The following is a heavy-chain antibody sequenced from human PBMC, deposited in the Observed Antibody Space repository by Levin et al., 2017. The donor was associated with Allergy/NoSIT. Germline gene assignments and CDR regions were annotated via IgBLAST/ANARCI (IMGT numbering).Heavy chain of an antibody. V-gene: IGHV4-39*01. D-gene: IGHD2-21*02. CDR1: GGSISSTTYY. Sequence: PSETLSLTCSVSGGSISSTTYYWGWIRQPPGKGLEWFGSIYSGGGAYYNPSLKSRVTISVDTSKNQFSLRLSSVTAADTAVYYCARECGDDCNNAFDIWGQGTMVTVSS. CDR2: IYSGGGA. CDR3: ARECGDDCNNAFDI. J-gene: IGHJ3*02.